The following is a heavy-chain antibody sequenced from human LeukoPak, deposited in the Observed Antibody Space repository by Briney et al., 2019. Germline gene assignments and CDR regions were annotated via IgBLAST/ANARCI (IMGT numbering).Heavy chain of an antibody. CDR3: ARDRTIQLWDY. V-gene: IGHV1-46*01. D-gene: IGHD5-18*01. Sequence: ASVKVSCKASGYTFTSYYMHWVRQTPGQGLEWMGIINPSGGSTSYAQKFQGRVTMTRDTSTSTVYMGLSSLRSEDTAVYYCARDRTIQLWDYWGQGTLVTVSS. CDR2: INPSGGST. CDR1: GYTFTSYY. J-gene: IGHJ4*02.